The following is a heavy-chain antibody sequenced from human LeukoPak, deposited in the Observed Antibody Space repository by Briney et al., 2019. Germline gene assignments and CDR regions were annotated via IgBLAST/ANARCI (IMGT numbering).Heavy chain of an antibody. CDR1: GFTVNNNY. CDR2: MSGSGSGGST. D-gene: IGHD2-2*01. V-gene: IGHV3-23*01. J-gene: IGHJ4*02. CDR3: AKDREGGKKYQLLIRNAHFDY. Sequence: GGSLRLSCAASGFTVNNNYMSWVRQAPGKGLEWVSSMSGSGSGGSTYYADSVKGRFTISRDTSKNTMYLQMNSLRAADTAVYYCAKDREGGKKYQLLIRNAHFDYWGQGTLVTVSS.